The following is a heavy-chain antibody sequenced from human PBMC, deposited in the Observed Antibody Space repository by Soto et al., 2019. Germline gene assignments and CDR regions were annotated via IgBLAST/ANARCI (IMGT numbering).Heavy chain of an antibody. V-gene: IGHV3-23*01. CDR2: ISGSGGNT. Sequence: EVQLLESGGGLVQPGGSLRLSCAASGFTFSSYAMSWVRQAPGKGLGWVSAISGSGGNTYYADSVKGRFTISRDNSKNTLYLQMNSLRTEDTAVYYCAKEGGRGGGCFDYWGQGTLVTVSS. CDR1: GFTFSSYA. CDR3: AKEGGRGGGCFDY. D-gene: IGHD3-16*01. J-gene: IGHJ4*02.